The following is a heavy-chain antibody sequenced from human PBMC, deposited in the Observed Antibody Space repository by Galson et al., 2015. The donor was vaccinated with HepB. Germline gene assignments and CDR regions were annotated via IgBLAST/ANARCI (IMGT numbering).Heavy chain of an antibody. D-gene: IGHD1-26*01. Sequence: SVKVSCKVSGYTFTSYAMNWVRQAPGQGLEWMGWINTNTGNPTYAQGFTGRFVFSLDTSVNTAYLQISSLKAEDTAVYYCARDLVGAIRAFDIWGHGTMVTVSS. CDR3: ARDLVGAIRAFDI. CDR1: GYTFTSYA. J-gene: IGHJ3*02. V-gene: IGHV7-4-1*02. CDR2: INTNTGNP.